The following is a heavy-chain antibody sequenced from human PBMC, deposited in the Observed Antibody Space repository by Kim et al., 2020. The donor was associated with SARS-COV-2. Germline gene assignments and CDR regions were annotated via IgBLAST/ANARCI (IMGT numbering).Heavy chain of an antibody. V-gene: IGHV4-34*01. CDR3: AREYGDYGY. Sequence: SETLSLTCAVYGGSFSGYYWSWIRQPPGKGLEWIGEINHSGSTNYNPSLKSRVTISVDTSKNQFSLKLSSVTAADTAVYYCAREYGDYGYWGQGTLVTVSS. J-gene: IGHJ4*02. D-gene: IGHD4-17*01. CDR1: GGSFSGYY. CDR2: INHSGST.